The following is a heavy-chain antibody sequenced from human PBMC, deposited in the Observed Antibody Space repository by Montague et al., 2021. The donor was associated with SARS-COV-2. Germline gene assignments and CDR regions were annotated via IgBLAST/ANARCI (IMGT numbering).Heavy chain of an antibody. CDR3: ARHGRPYSSSSSDGLDV. Sequence: QSGAEVKKPGESLKISCKGSGYSFTTYWIGWVRQMPGKGLEWVGVIYPGDSDTRYSPSFQGQVTISADKSISTAYLRWSSLKASDTAMYYCARHGRPYSSSSSDGLDVWGQGTTVTVSS. D-gene: IGHD6-6*01. J-gene: IGHJ6*02. V-gene: IGHV5-51*01. CDR2: IYPGDSDT. CDR1: GYSFTTYW.